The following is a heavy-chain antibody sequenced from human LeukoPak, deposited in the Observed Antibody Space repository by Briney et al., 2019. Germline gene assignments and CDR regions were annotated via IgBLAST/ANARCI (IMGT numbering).Heavy chain of an antibody. V-gene: IGHV6-1*01. CDR3: ARGVYYYDSSGSEGAFDI. CDR2: TYYRSKWYN. Sequence: SQTLSLTCAISGDSVSSNSAAWNWIRQSPSRGLEWLGRTYYRSKWYNDYAVSVKSRITINPDTSKNQFSLKLSSVTAADTAVYYCARGVYYYDSSGSEGAFDIWGQGTMVTVSS. D-gene: IGHD3-22*01. CDR1: GDSVSSNSAA. J-gene: IGHJ3*02.